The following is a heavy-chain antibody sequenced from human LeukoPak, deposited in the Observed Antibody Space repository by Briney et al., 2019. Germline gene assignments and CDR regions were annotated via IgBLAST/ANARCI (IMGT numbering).Heavy chain of an antibody. CDR2: ISSSSSYI. J-gene: IGHJ4*02. CDR1: GFTFSSYS. V-gene: IGHV3-21*01. D-gene: IGHD4-17*01. Sequence: PGGSLRLSCAASGFTFSSYSMNWVRQAPGKGLEWVSSISSSSSYIYYADSVKGRFTISRDNSKNTLYLQMNSLRAEDTAVYYCARKNDYGDEYFDYWGQGTLVTVSS. CDR3: ARKNDYGDEYFDY.